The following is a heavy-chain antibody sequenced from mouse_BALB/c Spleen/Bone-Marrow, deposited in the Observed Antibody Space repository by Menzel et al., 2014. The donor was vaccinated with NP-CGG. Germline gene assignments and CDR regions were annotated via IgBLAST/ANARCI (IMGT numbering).Heavy chain of an antibody. Sequence: EVKLQESGPSLVKPSQPLSLTCSVTGDSITGGYWHWIRKLPGNKLECMGYISYRGTTYYNPSLKSRISITRDTSKNXYYLELNSVAAEDTATYYCARTGFFDVWGAGTTVTVSA. CDR1: GDSITGGY. CDR2: ISYRGTT. V-gene: IGHV3-8*02. CDR3: ARTGFFDV. J-gene: IGHJ1*01.